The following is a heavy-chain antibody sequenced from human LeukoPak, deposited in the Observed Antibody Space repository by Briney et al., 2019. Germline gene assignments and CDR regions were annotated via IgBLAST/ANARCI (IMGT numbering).Heavy chain of an antibody. V-gene: IGHV4-34*01. CDR2: INHSGST. CDR1: GGSFSGYY. Sequence: PSETLSLTCAVYGGSFSGYYWSWIRPPPGKGLEWIGEINHSGSTNYNPSLKSRVTISVDTSKNQFSLKLSSVTAADTAVYYCARTHWFDPWGQGTLVTVSS. J-gene: IGHJ5*02. CDR3: ARTHWFDP.